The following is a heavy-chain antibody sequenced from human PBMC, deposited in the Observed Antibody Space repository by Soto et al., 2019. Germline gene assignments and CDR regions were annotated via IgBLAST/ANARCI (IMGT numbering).Heavy chain of an antibody. Sequence: SETLSLTCAVSGGSLRSATYYWSWILPHPGKGLEWIGYFYHSGSTYYKPSLRSRVTISLDTSKNQFSLNLRSVTDADTAIYYCAREETGNDALDIWGQGTLVTVSS. CDR1: GGSLRSATYY. CDR2: FYHSGST. J-gene: IGHJ3*02. CDR3: AREETGNDALDI. D-gene: IGHD1-1*01. V-gene: IGHV4-31*11.